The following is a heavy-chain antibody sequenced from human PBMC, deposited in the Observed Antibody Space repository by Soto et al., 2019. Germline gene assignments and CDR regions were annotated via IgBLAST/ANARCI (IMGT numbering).Heavy chain of an antibody. CDR3: AHLLLRNYDWLPHAYDY. CDR2: IYGDDDK. Sequence: QITLKESGPTLVKPTQTLTLTCTFAGFSLDTSGVGVGWIRQPPGKALEWLALIYGDDDKRYSPSLKSRLTITTDTTKNQVSVTVTNMDPVDTATYHRAHLLLRNYDWLPHAYDYWGQGTLVTVSS. J-gene: IGHJ4*02. V-gene: IGHV2-5*02. CDR1: GFSLDTSGVG. D-gene: IGHD3-9*01.